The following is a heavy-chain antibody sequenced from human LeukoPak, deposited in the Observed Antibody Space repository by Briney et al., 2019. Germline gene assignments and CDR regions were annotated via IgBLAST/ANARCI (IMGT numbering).Heavy chain of an antibody. J-gene: IGHJ3*02. CDR3: ARRRDGYSSYLNAFDI. CDR1: GYTFTGYY. CDR2: INPNSGGT. D-gene: IGHD6-13*01. Sequence: ASVKVSCKASGYTFTGYYMHWVRQAPGQGLEWMGWINPNSGGTNYAQKFQGRVTMTRDTSISTAYKELSRLRSDDTAVYYCARRRDGYSSYLNAFDIWGQGTMVTVSS. V-gene: IGHV1-2*02.